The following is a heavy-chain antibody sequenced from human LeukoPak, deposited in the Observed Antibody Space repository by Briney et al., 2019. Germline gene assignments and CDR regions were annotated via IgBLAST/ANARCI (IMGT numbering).Heavy chain of an antibody. CDR2: IYYSGST. D-gene: IGHD3-10*01. J-gene: IGHJ4*02. Sequence: SETLSLTCTVSGGSISSYYWSWIRQPPGKGLEWIGYIYYSGSTNYNPSLKRRVTISVDTSKNQFSLKLSSVTAADTAVYYCARVGYYGSGSYYRYWGQGTLVTVSS. CDR3: ARVGYYGSGSYYRY. CDR1: GGSISSYY. V-gene: IGHV4-59*01.